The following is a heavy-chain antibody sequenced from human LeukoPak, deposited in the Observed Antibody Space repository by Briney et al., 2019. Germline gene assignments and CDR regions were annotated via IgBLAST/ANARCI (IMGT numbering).Heavy chain of an antibody. J-gene: IGHJ4*02. CDR1: GFTFSSYA. Sequence: RGSLRLSCAASGFTFSSYAMNWVRQAPGKGLEWVSGISGSGGSTFYADSVKGRFTISRDNSKNTVFLQMNSLRAEDTAVYYCASYCGTTSCYASGDYWGQGTRVTVSS. D-gene: IGHD2-2*01. CDR3: ASYCGTTSCYASGDY. CDR2: ISGSGGST. V-gene: IGHV3-23*01.